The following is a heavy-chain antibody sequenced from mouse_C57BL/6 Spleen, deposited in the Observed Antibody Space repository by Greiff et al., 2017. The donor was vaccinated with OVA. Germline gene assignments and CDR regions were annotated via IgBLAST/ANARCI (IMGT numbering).Heavy chain of an antibody. CDR1: GYTFTDYE. CDR2: IDPETGGT. V-gene: IGHV1-15*01. Sequence: VQLKQSGAELVRPGASVTLSCKASGYTFTDYEMHWVKQTPVHGLEWIGAIDPETGGTAYNQKFKGKAILTADKSSSTAYMELRSLTSEDSAVYYCTRSQVSYAMDYWGQGTSVTVSS. J-gene: IGHJ4*01. CDR3: TRSQVSYAMDY.